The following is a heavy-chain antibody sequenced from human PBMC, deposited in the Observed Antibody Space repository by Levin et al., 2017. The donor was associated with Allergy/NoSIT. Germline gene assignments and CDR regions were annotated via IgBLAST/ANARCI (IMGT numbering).Heavy chain of an antibody. D-gene: IGHD6-13*01. CDR2: IYYSGST. Sequence: SQTLSLTCTVSGGSISSSSYYWGWIRQPPGKGLEWIGSIYYSGSTYYNPSLKSRVTISVDTSKNQFSLKLSSVTAADTAVYYCARGISSSWYSEYYYGMDVWGQGTTVTVSS. V-gene: IGHV4-39*01. CDR3: ARGISSSWYSEYYYGMDV. J-gene: IGHJ6*02. CDR1: GGSISSSSYY.